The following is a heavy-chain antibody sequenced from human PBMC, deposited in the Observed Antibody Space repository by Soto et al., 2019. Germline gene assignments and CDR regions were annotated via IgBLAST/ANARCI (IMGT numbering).Heavy chain of an antibody. CDR3: AKGTGSSGWYDGMDV. V-gene: IGHV3-23*01. J-gene: IGHJ6*02. CDR1: GFTFSSYA. CDR2: ISGSGGST. D-gene: IGHD6-19*01. Sequence: TGGSLRLSCAASGFTFSSYAMSWVRQAPGKGLEWVSAISGSGGSTYYADSVKGRFTISRDNSKNTLYLQMNSLRAEDTAVYYCAKGTGSSGWYDGMDVWGQGTTVTVSS.